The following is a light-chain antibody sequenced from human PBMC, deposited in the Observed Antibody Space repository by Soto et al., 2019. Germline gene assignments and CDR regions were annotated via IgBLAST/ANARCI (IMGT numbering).Light chain of an antibody. V-gene: IGKV3-20*01. Sequence: EIVLTQSPGTLSLSPGERATLSCRASQSVSSSHLAWYQQKPVQAPRPLIYGASSRAIGIPDRFSGSGSGTDFTLTISRLEPEDFAVYYCPQYGSSPWTFGQGTKVEIK. CDR3: PQYGSSPWT. CDR2: GAS. CDR1: QSVSSSH. J-gene: IGKJ1*01.